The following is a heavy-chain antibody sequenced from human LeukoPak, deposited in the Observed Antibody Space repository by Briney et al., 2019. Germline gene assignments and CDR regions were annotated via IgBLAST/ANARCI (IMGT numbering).Heavy chain of an antibody. D-gene: IGHD3-9*01. CDR1: GFTFSDYY. Sequence: PGGSLRLSCAASGFTFSDYYMSWIRQAPGKGLEWVSYISSSGSTIYYADSVKGRFTISRDNAKNSLYLQMNSLRAEDTAVYYCASPPLYYDILSTDYYYYMDVWGKGTTVTVSS. V-gene: IGHV3-11*04. CDR2: ISSSGSTI. CDR3: ASPPLYYDILSTDYYYYMDV. J-gene: IGHJ6*03.